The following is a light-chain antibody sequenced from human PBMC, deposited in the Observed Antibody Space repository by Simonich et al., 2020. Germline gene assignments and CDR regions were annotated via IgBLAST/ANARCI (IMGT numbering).Light chain of an antibody. CDR2: KDN. CDR3: QSYDSSNRV. CDR1: SGSIASNY. Sequence: NFMLTQPHSVSESPGNTVTISCTPSSGSIASNYVQWYQQRPGSSPTTVIYKDNHRPSVCPDRFSGSIDSSSNSASLTIAGLKTEDEADYYCQSYDSSNRVFGGGTKLTVL. V-gene: IGLV6-57*01. J-gene: IGLJ2*01.